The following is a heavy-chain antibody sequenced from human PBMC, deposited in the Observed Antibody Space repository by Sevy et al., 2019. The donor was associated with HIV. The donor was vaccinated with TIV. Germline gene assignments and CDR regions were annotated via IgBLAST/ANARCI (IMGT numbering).Heavy chain of an antibody. J-gene: IGHJ6*02. V-gene: IGHV3-7*01. CDR1: GFTFSSYG. CDR3: ASDSSSSLHYYYGMDV. CDR2: IKQDGSEK. Sequence: GGYLRLSCAASGFTFSSYGMSWVRQAPGKGLEWVANIKQDGSEKYYVDSVKGRFTISRDNAKNSRYLQMNSLRAEDTAVYYCASDSSSSLHYYYGMDVWGQGTTVTVSS. D-gene: IGHD6-6*01.